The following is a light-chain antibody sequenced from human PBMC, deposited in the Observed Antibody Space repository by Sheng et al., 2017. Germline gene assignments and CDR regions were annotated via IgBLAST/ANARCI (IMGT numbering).Light chain of an antibody. J-gene: IGKJ1*01. CDR1: QSVNSW. CDR3: HQYINWPWT. V-gene: IGKV1D-16*01. Sequence: ILMTQSPSSLSASVGDRVTITCRASQSVNSWLAWYQQKPEKAPKSLIYAASTLQSGVPSRFSGSGSGTDFTLTISSLQSEDFAVYYCHQYINWPWTFGQGTKVEIK. CDR2: AAS.